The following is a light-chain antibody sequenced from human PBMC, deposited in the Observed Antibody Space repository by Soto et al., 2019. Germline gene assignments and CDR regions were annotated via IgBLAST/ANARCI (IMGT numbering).Light chain of an antibody. CDR1: QSVSSSY. V-gene: IGKV3-20*01. Sequence: EIVLTQSPGTLSLSPGERATLSCRASQSVSSSYLAWYQQKPGQAPRLLIYGASSRATGIPDRFSGGGSGTDFTLTISRLEPEDFAVYYCQQYGSSGTFGGGTKVDI. J-gene: IGKJ4*02. CDR3: QQYGSSGT. CDR2: GAS.